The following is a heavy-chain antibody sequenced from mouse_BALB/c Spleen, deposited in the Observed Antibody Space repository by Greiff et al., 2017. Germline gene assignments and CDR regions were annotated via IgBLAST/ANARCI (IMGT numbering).Heavy chain of an antibody. V-gene: IGHV1-9*01. CDR1: GYTFSSYW. CDR3: ARSSYRQKRYFDV. D-gene: IGHD2-14*01. J-gene: IGHJ1*01. CDR2: ILPGSGST. Sequence: QVQLQQSGAELMKPGASVKISCKATGYTFSSYWIEWVKQRPGHGLEWIGGILPGSGSTNYNEKFKGKATFTADTSSNTAYMQLSSLTSEDSAVYYCARSSYRQKRYFDVWGAGTTVTVSS.